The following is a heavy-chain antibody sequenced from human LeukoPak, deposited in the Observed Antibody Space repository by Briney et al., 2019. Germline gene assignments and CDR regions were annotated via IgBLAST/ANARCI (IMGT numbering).Heavy chain of an antibody. CDR1: GFTFDDYA. CDR3: AKDATTVTHYYMDV. J-gene: IGHJ6*03. D-gene: IGHD4-17*01. Sequence: GGSLRLSCAASGFTFDDYAMHWVRQAPGKGLEWVSGISWNSGSIGYADSVKGRFTVSRDNAKNSLYLQMNSLRAEDTALYYCAKDATTVTHYYMDVWGKGTTVTISS. V-gene: IGHV3-9*01. CDR2: ISWNSGSI.